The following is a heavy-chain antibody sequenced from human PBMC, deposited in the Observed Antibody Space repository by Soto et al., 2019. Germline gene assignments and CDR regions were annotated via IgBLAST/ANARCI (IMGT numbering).Heavy chain of an antibody. Sequence: ASVKVSCKASGYTFTSYYMHWVRLAPGQGLAWMGIINPDGGGTSYAQQFQGRVIMTRDTSTSTVYMEMSSLRSEDTAVYYCAVGGNYLSMDVWGQGTTVTVSS. V-gene: IGHV1-46*01. J-gene: IGHJ6*02. CDR3: AVGGNYLSMDV. CDR1: GYTFTSYY. CDR2: INPDGGGT. D-gene: IGHD4-4*01.